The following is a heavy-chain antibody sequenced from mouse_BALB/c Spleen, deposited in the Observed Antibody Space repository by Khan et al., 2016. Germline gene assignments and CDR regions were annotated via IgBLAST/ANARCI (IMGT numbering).Heavy chain of an antibody. CDR1: GFSLTSYG. J-gene: IGHJ4*01. CDR2: IWRGGST. CDR3: AKRYYGSYAMDY. D-gene: IGHD1-1*01. V-gene: IGHV2-5*01. Sequence: QVQLQQSGPGLVQPSQSLSITCTVSGFSLTSYGVHWVRQSPGKGLEWLGVIWRGGSTDYNAAFMSRLSITKDNSKSQVFFKMNSLQADDTAIDCCAKRYYGSYAMDYWGQGTSVTVSS.